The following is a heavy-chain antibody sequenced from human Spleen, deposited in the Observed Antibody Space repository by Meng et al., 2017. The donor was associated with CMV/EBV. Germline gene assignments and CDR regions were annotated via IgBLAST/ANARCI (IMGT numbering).Heavy chain of an antibody. CDR2: ISSSGSTI. CDR3: ARGVLTKGMDV. Sequence: GESLKISCAASGFSFMSYSMSWVRQAPGKGLEWVSYISSSGSTIYYADSVKGRFTISRDNAKNSLYLQMNSLRAEDTAVYYCARGVLTKGMDVWGQGTTVTVSS. CDR1: GFSFMSYS. D-gene: IGHD2-8*02. V-gene: IGHV3-48*04. J-gene: IGHJ6*02.